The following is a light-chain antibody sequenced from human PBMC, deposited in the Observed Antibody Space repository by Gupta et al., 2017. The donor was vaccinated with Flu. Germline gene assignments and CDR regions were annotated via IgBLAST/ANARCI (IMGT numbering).Light chain of an antibody. V-gene: IGLV2-23*01. Sequence: QSALTQPASVSGSPGQSITISCTGTSSDVGSYNLVSWYQQHPCTAPKLMIYEGSKRPSGVSNRFSGSKSGNTASLTISGLQAEDEADYYCCSYAGSSTVVFGGGTKLTVL. CDR3: CSYAGSSTVV. CDR1: SSDVGSYNL. CDR2: EGS. J-gene: IGLJ2*01.